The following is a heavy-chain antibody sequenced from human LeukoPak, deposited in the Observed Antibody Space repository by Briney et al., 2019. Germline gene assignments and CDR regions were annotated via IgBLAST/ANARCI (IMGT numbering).Heavy chain of an antibody. CDR2: INPNSGGT. CDR3: ARERGEAAAGPYYFDY. Sequence: GASVKVSCKASGYTFTGYYMHWVRQAPGQGLEWMGWINPNSGGTNYAQKFQGWVTMARDTSISTAYMELSRLRSDDTAVYYCARERGEAAAGPYYFDYWGQGTLVTVSS. D-gene: IGHD6-13*01. J-gene: IGHJ4*02. V-gene: IGHV1-2*04. CDR1: GYTFTGYY.